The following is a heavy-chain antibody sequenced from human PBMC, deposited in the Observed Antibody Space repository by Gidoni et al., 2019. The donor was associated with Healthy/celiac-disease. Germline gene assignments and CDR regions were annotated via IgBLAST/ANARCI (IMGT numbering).Heavy chain of an antibody. CDR3: ARAPNRGVVVPAAFDY. CDR2: INPSGGST. V-gene: IGHV1-46*01. D-gene: IGHD2-2*01. J-gene: IGHJ4*02. Sequence: QVQLLQSWAEVKKPVASVKVSCTASGYTFTSYYMHWVRQAHGQGLEWMGIINPSGGSTSYAQKFQGRGTRTRDTDTSTVYMELSSLRSEETDVDYCARAPNRGVVVPAAFDYWGQGTLVTVSS. CDR1: GYTFTSYY.